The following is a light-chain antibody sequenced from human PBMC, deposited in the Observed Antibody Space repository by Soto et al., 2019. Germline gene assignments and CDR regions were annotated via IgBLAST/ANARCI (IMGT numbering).Light chain of an antibody. Sequence: EIVLTQSPDTLSLSPGERATLSCRANQSVRSNYLAWYQQKPGQAPRFLIYDASSRATGIPDRFSGSGSGTDFTLTISRLEPEDFAVYYCQQYGSSPLTFGGGTKVDIK. V-gene: IGKV3-20*01. CDR3: QQYGSSPLT. J-gene: IGKJ4*01. CDR1: QSVRSNY. CDR2: DAS.